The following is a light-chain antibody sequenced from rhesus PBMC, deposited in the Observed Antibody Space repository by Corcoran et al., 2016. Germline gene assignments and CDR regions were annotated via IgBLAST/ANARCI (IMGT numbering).Light chain of an antibody. V-gene: IGKV1-25*01. CDR2: AAS. J-gene: IGKJ3*01. CDR3: QQHNSYPLT. CDR1: QGISSY. Sequence: DIQMTQSPSSLSASVGDRVTITCRASQGISSYLAWYQQKPGKAPKLLIYAASTWQSGVPSRFRGSGSGTDFTLTIRSLQPADFATYYCQQHNSYPLTFGPGTKLDIK.